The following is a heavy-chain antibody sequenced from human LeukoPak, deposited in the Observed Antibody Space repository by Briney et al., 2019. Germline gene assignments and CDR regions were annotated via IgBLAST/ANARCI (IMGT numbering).Heavy chain of an antibody. CDR1: GYTFTGYH. V-gene: IGHV1-2*06. CDR3: ARDQGSLTRSWYTGY. D-gene: IGHD6-13*01. J-gene: IGHJ4*02. CDR2: INPYSGDT. Sequence: ASVKVSCKASGYTFTGYHIHWVRQAPGQGLELMGRINPYSGDTNFAQKFQGRVTMTRETSITTAYMDLSSLTPDDTAVYFCARDQGSLTRSWYTGYWGQGTQVTVSS.